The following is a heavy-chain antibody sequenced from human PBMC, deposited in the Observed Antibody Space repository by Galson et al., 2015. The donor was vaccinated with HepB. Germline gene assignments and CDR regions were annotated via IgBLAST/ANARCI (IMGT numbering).Heavy chain of an antibody. CDR1: GDSVSSNSAA. V-gene: IGHV6-1*01. D-gene: IGHD2-8*01. J-gene: IGHJ3*02. CDR2: TYYRSKWYN. Sequence: CAISGDSVSSNSAAWNWIRQSPSRGLEWLGRTYYRSKWYNDYAVSVKSRITINPDTSKNQFSLQLNSVTPEDTAVYYCARTTLLCTNGVCYFWGAFDIWGQGTMVTVSS. CDR3: ARTTLLCTNGVCYFWGAFDI.